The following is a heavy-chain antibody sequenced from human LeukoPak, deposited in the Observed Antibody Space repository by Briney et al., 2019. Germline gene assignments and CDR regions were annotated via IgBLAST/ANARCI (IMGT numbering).Heavy chain of an antibody. CDR1: GGTFSSYA. V-gene: IGHV1-69*13. D-gene: IGHD2-2*01. Sequence: SVKVSCKASGGTFSSYAISWVRQAPGQGLEWMGGIIPIFGTANYAQKFQGRVTITADESTSTAYMELSSLRSEDTAVYYCARDSFTPLDIVVVPAAMGGAFDIWGQGAMVTVSS. J-gene: IGHJ3*02. CDR3: ARDSFTPLDIVVVPAAMGGAFDI. CDR2: IIPIFGTA.